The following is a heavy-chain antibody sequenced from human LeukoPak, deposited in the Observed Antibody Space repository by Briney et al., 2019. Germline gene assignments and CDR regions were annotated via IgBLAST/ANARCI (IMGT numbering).Heavy chain of an antibody. CDR2: IRYDGSKK. D-gene: IGHD1-26*01. CDR1: GFIFISYG. CDR3: AKDLTLSYPSLDY. Sequence: GGSLRLSCAASGFIFISYGMHWVRQAPGKGLEWVAFIRYDGSKKDYADSVKGRFTISRDNSKNTLYLQMNSLRAEDTAVYYCAKDLTLSYPSLDYWGQGTLVTVSS. V-gene: IGHV3-30*02. J-gene: IGHJ4*02.